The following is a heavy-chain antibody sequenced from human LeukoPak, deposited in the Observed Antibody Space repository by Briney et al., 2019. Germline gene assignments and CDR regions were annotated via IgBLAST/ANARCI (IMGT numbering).Heavy chain of an antibody. CDR3: ARALIRITIFGVVTDYGMDV. CDR1: GFMFSSNW. D-gene: IGHD3-3*01. J-gene: IGHJ6*02. CDR2: IKEDGTET. V-gene: IGHV3-7*01. Sequence: GGSLRLSCAASGFMFSSNWMSWVRLAPGKGLEWVANIKEDGTETYYVDSVKGRFTISRDNAKNSLYLQMNSLRAEDTAVYYCARALIRITIFGVVTDYGMDVWGQGTTVTVSS.